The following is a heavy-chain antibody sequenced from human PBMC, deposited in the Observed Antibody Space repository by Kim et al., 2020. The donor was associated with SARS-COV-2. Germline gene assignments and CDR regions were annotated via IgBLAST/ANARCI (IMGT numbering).Heavy chain of an antibody. V-gene: IGHV3-23*01. Sequence: GGSLRLSCIASGFTLANSAVAWVRQFPGQGMHWVENLSGHAGATYYENPGMGRLSVSSVNTQNKMFLQMYGPSGEDTAIYYYVKGMRDNTLHWFDHGGQG. D-gene: IGHD1-20*01. CDR3: VKGMRDNTLHWFDH. CDR2: LSGHAGAT. J-gene: IGHJ5*02. CDR1: GFTLANSA.